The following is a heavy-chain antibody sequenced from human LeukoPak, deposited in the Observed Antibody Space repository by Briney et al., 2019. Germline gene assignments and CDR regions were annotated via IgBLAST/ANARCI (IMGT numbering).Heavy chain of an antibody. V-gene: IGHV3-23*01. CDR3: AKPARAASSWYSGILEGYYYYGMDV. J-gene: IGHJ6*02. Sequence: GGSLRLSCAASGFTFSSYAMSWVRQAPGKGLEWVSAISGSGGSTYYADSVKGRFTISRDNSKNTLYLQMNSLRAEDTAVYYCAKPARAASSWYSGILEGYYYYGMDVWGQGTTVTVSS. D-gene: IGHD6-13*01. CDR2: ISGSGGST. CDR1: GFTFSSYA.